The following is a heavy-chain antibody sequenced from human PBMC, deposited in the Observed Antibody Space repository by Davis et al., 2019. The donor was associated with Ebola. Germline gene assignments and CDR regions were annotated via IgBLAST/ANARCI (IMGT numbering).Heavy chain of an antibody. CDR3: ARSRGWLFLYGMDV. J-gene: IGHJ6*02. CDR1: GYSFNSYN. CDR2: MNPTSGNT. Sequence: ASVKVSCKASGYSFNSYNINWVRQAAGQGLEWMGWMNPTSGNTGYAQKIEGRVTMTRDASISTAYMELSSLTSEDTAVYYCARSRGWLFLYGMDVWGQGTTVTVSS. V-gene: IGHV1-8*01. D-gene: IGHD3-9*01.